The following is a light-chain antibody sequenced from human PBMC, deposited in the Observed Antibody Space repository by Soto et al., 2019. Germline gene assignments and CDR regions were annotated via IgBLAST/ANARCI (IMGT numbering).Light chain of an antibody. CDR2: DVS. V-gene: IGLV2-11*01. J-gene: IGLJ3*02. CDR3: CSYAGSSLWV. CDR1: SSDVGGHNL. Sequence: QSALTQPRSVSGSPGQSVTISCTGTSSDVGGHNLVSWYQQHPGKAPKLVIYDVSKWPSGVPDRFFGSKSGNTASLTISGFQAEDAANYYFCSYAGSSLWVFGRGTKVTVL.